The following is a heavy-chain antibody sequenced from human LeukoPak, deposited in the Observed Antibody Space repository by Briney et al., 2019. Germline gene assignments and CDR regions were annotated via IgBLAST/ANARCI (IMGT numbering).Heavy chain of an antibody. CDR3: ARDRRNIAVTGSNWFDF. CDR1: GFTFSNYG. Sequence: GGPLRLSCAASGFTFSNYGLHWVRQAPGKGLEWVAVISYDGSNKYYADSVKGRFTISRDNSKNTLWLQMNSLSTDDTAVYYCARDRRNIAVTGSNWFDFWGQGTVVTVSS. J-gene: IGHJ5*01. CDR2: ISYDGSNK. D-gene: IGHD6-19*01. V-gene: IGHV3-30*03.